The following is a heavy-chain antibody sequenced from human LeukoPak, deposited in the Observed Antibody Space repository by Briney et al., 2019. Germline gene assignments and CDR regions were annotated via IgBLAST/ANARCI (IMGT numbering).Heavy chain of an antibody. CDR3: ASGPSYSGSNEYFDP. V-gene: IGHV7-4-1*02. Sequence: VASVKVSCKASGYTFASFGITWVRQAPGQGLEWMGWINTNTGNPTYAQDYTGRFVFSLDTSVSTTYLQISRLKAEDTAVYYCASGPSYSGSNEYFDPWGQGTLVTVSS. CDR1: GYTFASFG. CDR2: INTNTGNP. D-gene: IGHD1-26*01. J-gene: IGHJ1*01.